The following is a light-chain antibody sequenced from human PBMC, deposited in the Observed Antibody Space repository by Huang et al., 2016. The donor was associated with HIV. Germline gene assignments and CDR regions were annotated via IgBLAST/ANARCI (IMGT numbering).Light chain of an antibody. CDR1: ESISS. CDR2: DAS. Sequence: DIVLTQSPATLSLSPGERATISCRSSESISSLAWYPLKPGQTPRLLIYDASTRATGIPARFSGSGSGTDFTLTISSLEPEDLAVYYCHQRSNWPPFTFGPGTKVHIK. CDR3: HQRSNWPPFT. V-gene: IGKV3-11*01. J-gene: IGKJ3*01.